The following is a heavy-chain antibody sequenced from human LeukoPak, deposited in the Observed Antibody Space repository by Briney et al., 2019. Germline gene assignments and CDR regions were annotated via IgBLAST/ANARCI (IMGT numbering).Heavy chain of an antibody. V-gene: IGHV4-34*01. J-gene: IGHJ6*03. D-gene: IGHD3-10*01. Sequence: SETLSLTCAVYGGSFSGYYWSWIRQPPGKGLEWIGEINHSGSTNYNPSLKSRVTISVDTSKNQFSPKLSSVTAADTAVYYCARALLWFGYYYYMDVWGKGTTVTISS. CDR2: INHSGST. CDR1: GGSFSGYY. CDR3: ARALLWFGYYYYMDV.